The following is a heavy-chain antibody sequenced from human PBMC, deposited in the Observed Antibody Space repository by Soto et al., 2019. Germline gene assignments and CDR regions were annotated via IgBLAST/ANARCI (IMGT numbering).Heavy chain of an antibody. CDR3: ARRSSSWYFDY. Sequence: EVQLLESGGGLVQPGGSLRLSCAASGFTFSSYAMNWVRQAPGKGLEWVSVISGSGDITYYADSVKGRFTISRDNSKTTLYLQMNSLRAEDTAVYYCARRSSSWYFDYWGQGTLVTVSS. J-gene: IGHJ4*02. V-gene: IGHV3-23*01. D-gene: IGHD6-13*01. CDR1: GFTFSSYA. CDR2: ISGSGDIT.